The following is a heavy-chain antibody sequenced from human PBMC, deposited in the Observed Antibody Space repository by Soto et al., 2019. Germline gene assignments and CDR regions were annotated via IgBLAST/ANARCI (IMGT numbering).Heavy chain of an antibody. V-gene: IGHV3-30*18. CDR3: AKDGGYSYGELDY. Sequence: GGSLRLSCAASGFTFSSYGMHWVRQAPGKGLEWVAVISYDGSNKYYADSVKGRFTISRDNSKNTLYLQMNSLRAEDTAVYYCAKDGGYSYGELDYWGQGTLVTVSS. J-gene: IGHJ4*02. CDR2: ISYDGSNK. CDR1: GFTFSSYG. D-gene: IGHD5-18*01.